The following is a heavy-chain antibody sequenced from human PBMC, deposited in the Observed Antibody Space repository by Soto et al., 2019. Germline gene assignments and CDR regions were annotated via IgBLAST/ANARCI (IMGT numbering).Heavy chain of an antibody. D-gene: IGHD6-13*01. CDR2: IYPCDHET. V-gene: IGHV5-51*01. CDR1: GYTFSNFC. Sequence: PGESLKISCQCSGYTFSNFCIGWVRQLPWQGLEWMGIIYPCDHETRYSPSFLGKVTISAEKSINTAYLQWSSLGASDSAFYFCARSTRSSPYFDVWGQGALVTVSS. CDR3: ARSTRSSPYFDV. J-gene: IGHJ4*02.